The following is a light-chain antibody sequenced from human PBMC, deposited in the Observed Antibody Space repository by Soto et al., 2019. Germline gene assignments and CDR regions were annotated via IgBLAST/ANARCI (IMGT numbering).Light chain of an antibody. J-gene: IGKJ1*01. CDR2: KAS. Sequence: DIQMTQSPSTLSASVGDRVTISCRASQSINNWLAWYQQKPGKAPKLLIYKASSLQSGVPSRFSGSGSGTEFTLTIISLQPDDFATYYCQQYNSYPWTFGQGTKVEIK. CDR1: QSINNW. CDR3: QQYNSYPWT. V-gene: IGKV1-5*03.